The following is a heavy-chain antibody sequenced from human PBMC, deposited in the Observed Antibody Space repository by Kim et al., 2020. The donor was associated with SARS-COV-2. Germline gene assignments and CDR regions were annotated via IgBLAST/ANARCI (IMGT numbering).Heavy chain of an antibody. Sequence: GGSLRLSCAASGFTFSDYYMSWIRQAPGKGLEWVSYISSSGSTIYYADSVKGRFTISRDNAKNSLYLQMNSLRAEDTAVYYCARDLLGRQLWFYYYYGMDVWGQGTTVTVSS. CDR2: ISSSGSTI. CDR1: GFTFSDYY. J-gene: IGHJ6*02. V-gene: IGHV3-11*01. D-gene: IGHD5-18*01. CDR3: ARDLLGRQLWFYYYYGMDV.